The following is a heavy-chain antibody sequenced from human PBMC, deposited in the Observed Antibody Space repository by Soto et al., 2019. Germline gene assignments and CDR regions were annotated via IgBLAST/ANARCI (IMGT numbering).Heavy chain of an antibody. V-gene: IGHV1-69*13. D-gene: IGHD6-19*01. CDR2: IIPIFGTA. CDR3: ARSHYHSSGWYYFDY. Sequence: GASVKVSCKASGGTFSSYAISWVRQAPGQGLEWMGGIIPIFGTANYAQKFKGRVTIAADESTSTAYMELSSLRSDDTAVYYCARSHYHSSGWYYFDYWGQGTLVTVSS. CDR1: GGTFSSYA. J-gene: IGHJ4*02.